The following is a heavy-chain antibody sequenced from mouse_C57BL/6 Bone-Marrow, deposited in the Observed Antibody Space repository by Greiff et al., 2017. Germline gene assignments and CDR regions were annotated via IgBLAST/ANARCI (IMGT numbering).Heavy chain of an antibody. CDR2: IDPENGDT. CDR1: GFNIKDDY. J-gene: IGHJ2*01. Sequence: VQLQQSGAELVRPGASVTLSCTASGFNIKDDYMHWVKQRPEQGLAWIGWIDPENGDTEYASKFQGKATITADTSSNTAYLQLSSLTSEDTAVYYCTPITTVVATDYWGQGTTLTVAS. D-gene: IGHD1-1*01. CDR3: TPITTVVATDY. V-gene: IGHV14-4*01.